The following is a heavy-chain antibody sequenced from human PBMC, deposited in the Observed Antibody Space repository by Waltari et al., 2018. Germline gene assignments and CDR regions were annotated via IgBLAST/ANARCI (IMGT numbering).Heavy chain of an antibody. CDR2: IYYSGRT. J-gene: IGHJ5*02. CDR3: ARHWKKSGYRFDP. Sequence: QLQLQESGPVLVKHPETLPLTCPVSCGSISSSRFYCVWIRQSPGQGREWIGSIYYSGRTDYNPTLESRVTISGDTSKNQFSLKLSSVTAADTAVYYCARHWKKSGYRFDPWGQGTLVTVSS. CDR1: CGSISSSRFY. V-gene: IGHV4-39*01. D-gene: IGHD5-12*01.